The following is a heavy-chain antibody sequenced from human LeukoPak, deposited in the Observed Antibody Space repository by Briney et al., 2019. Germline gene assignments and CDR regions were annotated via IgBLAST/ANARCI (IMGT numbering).Heavy chain of an antibody. J-gene: IGHJ4*02. V-gene: IGHV3-7*04. D-gene: IGHD5-24*01. CDR1: GFPFSSYW. Sequence: AGGSLRLSCVASGFPFSSYWMTWVRQAPGKGLEWVANIKQDGSKKSYVDSVKGRFTISRDNAKNSLYLQMNSLRAEDTAIYYCTRVGYIDEGIDYWGRGTLVTVSS. CDR2: IKQDGSKK. CDR3: TRVGYIDEGIDY.